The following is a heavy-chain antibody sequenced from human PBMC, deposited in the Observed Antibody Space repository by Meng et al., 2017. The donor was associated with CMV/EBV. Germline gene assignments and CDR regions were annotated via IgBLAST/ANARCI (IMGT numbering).Heavy chain of an antibody. V-gene: IGHV3-21*01. CDR1: GFTCSDYS. CDR2: ISSSSTYI. Sequence: DSGFTCSDYSMNWVRQAPGKGLEWVSSISSSSTYIYYADSVKGRFTISRDNAKDSLSLQMSSLRAEDTAMYYCARTNGYLPSYFDYWGQGTLVTVSS. D-gene: IGHD5-24*01. CDR3: ARTNGYLPSYFDY. J-gene: IGHJ4*02.